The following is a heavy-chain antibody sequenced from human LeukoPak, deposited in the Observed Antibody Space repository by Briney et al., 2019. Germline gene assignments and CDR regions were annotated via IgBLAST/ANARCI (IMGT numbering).Heavy chain of an antibody. Sequence: SETLSLTCTVSGGSISSYYWSWIRQPPGKGLEWIGYIYYSGSTNYNPSLKSRVTISVDTSKNQFSLKLSSVTAADTAVYYCAGVVSGPGRRFFDYWGQGTLVTVSS. CDR3: AGVVSGPGRRFFDY. J-gene: IGHJ4*02. CDR1: GGSISSYY. D-gene: IGHD5/OR15-5a*01. CDR2: IYYSGST. V-gene: IGHV4-59*01.